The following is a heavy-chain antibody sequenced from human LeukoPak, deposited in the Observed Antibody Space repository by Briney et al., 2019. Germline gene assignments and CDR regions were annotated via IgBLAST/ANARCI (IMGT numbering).Heavy chain of an antibody. CDR1: GGSISSGGYY. J-gene: IGHJ4*02. CDR2: IYYSGST. D-gene: IGHD2-2*01. V-gene: IGHV4-31*03. CDR3: ARGSSTSCWAFGY. Sequence: PSQTLSLTCTVSGGSISSGGYYWSWIRQHPGKGLEWIGHIYYSGSTNYNPSLKSRVTISVDTSKNQFSLKLSSVTAADTAVYYCARGSSTSCWAFGYWGQGTLVTVSS.